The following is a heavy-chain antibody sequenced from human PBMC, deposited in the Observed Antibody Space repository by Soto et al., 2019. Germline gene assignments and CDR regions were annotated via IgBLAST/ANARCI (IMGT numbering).Heavy chain of an antibody. J-gene: IGHJ5*02. D-gene: IGHD3-10*01. CDR3: ARDSHITMVRGVSNWFDP. CDR1: GYTFTSYG. V-gene: IGHV1-18*01. CDR2: ISAYNGNT. Sequence: ASVKVSCKASGYTFTSYGISWVRQAPGQGLEWMGWISAYNGNTNYAQKLQGRVTMTTDTSTSTAYMELRSLRSDDTAAYYCARDSHITMVRGVSNWFDPWGQGTRVTVSS.